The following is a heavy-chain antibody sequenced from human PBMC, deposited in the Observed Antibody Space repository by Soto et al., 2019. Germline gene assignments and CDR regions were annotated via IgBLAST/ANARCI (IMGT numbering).Heavy chain of an antibody. V-gene: IGHV1-69*12. CDR3: ARDRGPSSGYYPYWFDP. Sequence: QVQLVQSGAEVKKPGSSVKVSCKASGGTFSNYAISWVRQAPGQGLEWMGGFIPIFGTANYAQKFQGRVTITADESTSTAYMELSSLRSEDTAVYYCARDRGPSSGYYPYWFDPWGQGTLVTVSS. CDR1: GGTFSNYA. CDR2: FIPIFGTA. J-gene: IGHJ5*02. D-gene: IGHD3-22*01.